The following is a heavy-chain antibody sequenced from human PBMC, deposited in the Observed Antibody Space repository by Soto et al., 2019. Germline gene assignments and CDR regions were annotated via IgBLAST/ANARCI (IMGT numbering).Heavy chain of an antibody. V-gene: IGHV5-10-1*01. D-gene: IGHD5-12*01. CDR1: GYSFTSYW. J-gene: IGHJ4*02. CDR3: ARRGYSGYDKFYFDY. Sequence: PGESLKISCKGSGYSFTSYWISWVRQMPGKGLEWMGRIDPSDSYTNYSPSFQGHVTISADKSISTAYLQWSSLKASDTAMYYCARRGYSGYDKFYFDYWGQGTLVTVSS. CDR2: IDPSDSYT.